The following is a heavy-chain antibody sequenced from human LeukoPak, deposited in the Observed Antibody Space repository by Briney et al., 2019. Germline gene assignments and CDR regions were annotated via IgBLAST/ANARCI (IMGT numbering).Heavy chain of an antibody. J-gene: IGHJ5*02. Sequence: SETLSLTCGVYGGSFSGYYWSWIRQPPGKGLEWIGEINHSGITNYIPSLKSRVTISVDTSKNQFSLKLISVTAADTAVYYCAKRSGSYRYGWFDPWGQGTPVIVSS. V-gene: IGHV4-34*01. D-gene: IGHD1-26*01. CDR1: GGSFSGYY. CDR2: INHSGIT. CDR3: AKRSGSYRYGWFDP.